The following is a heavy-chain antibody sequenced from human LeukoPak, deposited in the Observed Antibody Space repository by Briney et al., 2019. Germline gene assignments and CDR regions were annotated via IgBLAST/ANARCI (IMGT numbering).Heavy chain of an antibody. CDR3: ARDRSGWYFDL. CDR2: IYYSGST. V-gene: IGHV4-59*01. J-gene: IGHJ2*01. Sequence: PSETLSLTCTVSGGSISSYYWSRIRQPPGKGLEWIGYIYYSGSTNYNPSLKSRVTISEDTSKNQFSLKLSSVTAADTAVYYCARDRSGWYFDLWGRGTLVTVSS. D-gene: IGHD3-3*01. CDR1: GGSISSYY.